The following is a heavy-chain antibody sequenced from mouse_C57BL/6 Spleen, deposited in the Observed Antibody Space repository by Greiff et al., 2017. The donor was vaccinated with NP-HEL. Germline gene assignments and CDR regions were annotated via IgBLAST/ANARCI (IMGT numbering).Heavy chain of an antibody. D-gene: IGHD3-2*02. CDR1: GFSLTSYG. CDR2: IWRGGST. Sequence: QVQLQQSGPGLVQPSQSLSITCTVSGFSLTSYGVHWVRQSPGKGLEWLGVIWRGGSTDYNAAFISRLSITKDNSKSQVFFKMNSLQADDTAIYYCATSHGSGFAYWGQGTLVTVSA. J-gene: IGHJ3*01. CDR3: ATSHGSGFAY. V-gene: IGHV2-5*01.